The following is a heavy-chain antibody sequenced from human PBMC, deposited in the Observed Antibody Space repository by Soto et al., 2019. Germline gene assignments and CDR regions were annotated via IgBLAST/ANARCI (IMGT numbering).Heavy chain of an antibody. CDR1: GYSFTTYW. D-gene: IGHD6-13*01. CDR2: IYPDDSDT. J-gene: IGHJ6*02. V-gene: IGHV5-51*01. CDR3: ARLGSAAGLSNYGMDV. Sequence: GESLKISCQGSGYSFTTYWIGWVRQMPGKGLEWMGIIYPDDSDTRYSPSFQGQVTISADKSISTAYLQWSSLKASDTAMYYCARLGSAAGLSNYGMDVWGQGTTVTVYS.